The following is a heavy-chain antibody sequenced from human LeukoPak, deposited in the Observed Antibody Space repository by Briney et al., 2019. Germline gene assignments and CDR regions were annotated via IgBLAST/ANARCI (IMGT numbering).Heavy chain of an antibody. CDR3: AKTRPLDSSSWSHGDY. CDR1: GFTFSSYA. J-gene: IGHJ4*02. V-gene: IGHV3-23*01. D-gene: IGHD6-13*01. Sequence: EPGGSLRLSCAASGFTFSSYAMSWVRQAPGKGLEWASAISGSGDSTYYGDSVKGRFTISRDNSKNTLYLQMNSLRAEDTAVYYCAKTRPLDSSSWSHGDYWGQGTLVTVSS. CDR2: ISGSGDST.